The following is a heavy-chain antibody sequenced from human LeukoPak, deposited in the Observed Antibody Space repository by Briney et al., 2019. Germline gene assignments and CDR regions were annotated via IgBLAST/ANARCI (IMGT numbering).Heavy chain of an antibody. CDR2: INHSGST. Sequence: SETLSLTCAVYGGSFSGYYWSWIRQPPGKGLEWIGEINHSGSTNYNPSLKSRVTISVDTSKNQSSLKLSSVTAADTAVYYCARSYPAAVDYWGQGTLVTVSS. D-gene: IGHD2-2*02. CDR3: ARSYPAAVDY. CDR1: GGSFSGYY. V-gene: IGHV4-34*01. J-gene: IGHJ4*02.